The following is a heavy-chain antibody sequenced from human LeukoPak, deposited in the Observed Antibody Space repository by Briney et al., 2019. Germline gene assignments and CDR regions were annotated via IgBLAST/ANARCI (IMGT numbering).Heavy chain of an antibody. V-gene: IGHV4-34*01. Sequence: SETLSLTCAAYGGSFSGYYWSWIRQPPGKGLEWIGEINHSGSTNYNPSLKSRVTISVDTSENQFSLKLSSVTAADTAVYYCARHDPPPEPNNWFDPWGQGTLVTVSS. CDR2: INHSGST. CDR3: ARHDPPPEPNNWFDP. CDR1: GGSFSGYY. D-gene: IGHD1-14*01. J-gene: IGHJ5*02.